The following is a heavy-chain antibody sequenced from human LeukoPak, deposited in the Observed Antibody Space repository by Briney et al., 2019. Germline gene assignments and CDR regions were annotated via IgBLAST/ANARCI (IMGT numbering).Heavy chain of an antibody. J-gene: IGHJ6*02. CDR2: IYPGDSDT. D-gene: IGHD2-2*01. CDR1: GYSFTSYW. CDR3: ARRDGYCSSTSCYADYYYGMDV. Sequence: GESLKISCKGSGYSFTSYWIGWVRQMPGKGLEWMGIIYPGDSDTTYSPSFQGQVTISADKSISTAYLQWSSLKASDTAMYYCARRDGYCSSTSCYADYYYGMDVWGQGTTVTASS. V-gene: IGHV5-51*01.